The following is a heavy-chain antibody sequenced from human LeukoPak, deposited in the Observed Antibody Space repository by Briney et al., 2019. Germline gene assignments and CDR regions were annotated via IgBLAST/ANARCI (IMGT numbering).Heavy chain of an antibody. J-gene: IGHJ4*02. CDR3: ATGSSYPPGELDY. D-gene: IGHD1-7*01. Sequence: ASETLSLTCTVSGGSVSNYYWSWVRQPPGKGLEYIGYIYHSGTTNYNPSLKSRVTMSLDTSKNRFSLKLSSVTAADTALYYCATGSSYPPGELDYWGQGSLVTVSS. V-gene: IGHV4-59*02. CDR1: GGSVSNYY. CDR2: IYHSGTT.